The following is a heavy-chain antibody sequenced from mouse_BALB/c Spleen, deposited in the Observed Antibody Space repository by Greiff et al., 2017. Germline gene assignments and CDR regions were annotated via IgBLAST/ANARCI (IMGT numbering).Heavy chain of an antibody. Sequence: VQVVESGPGLVAPSQSLSITCTVSGFSLTSYGVHWVRQPPGKGLEWLGVIWAGGSTNYNSALMSRLSISKDNSKSQVFLKMNSLQTDDTAMYYCARGGDSDSWFAYWGQGTLVTVSA. J-gene: IGHJ3*01. CDR1: GFSLTSYG. CDR2: IWAGGST. V-gene: IGHV2-9*02. CDR3: ARGGDSDSWFAY.